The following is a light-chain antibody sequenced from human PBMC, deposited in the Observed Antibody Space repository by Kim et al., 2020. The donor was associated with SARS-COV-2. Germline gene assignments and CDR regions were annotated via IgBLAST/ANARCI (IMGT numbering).Light chain of an antibody. CDR3: TSYTSTSTLV. J-gene: IGLJ2*01. V-gene: IGLV2-14*03. CDR1: RSDVGGYIF. CDR2: DVS. Sequence: GQSITITCTGTRSDVGGYIFVSWYQQQPGKAPKLILYDVSHRPSGVSNRFSGSKSGNRASLTIFGLQAEDEADYYCTSYTSTSTLVFGGGTQLTVL.